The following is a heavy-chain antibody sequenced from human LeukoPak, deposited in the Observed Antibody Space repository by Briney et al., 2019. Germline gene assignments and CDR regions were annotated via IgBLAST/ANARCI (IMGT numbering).Heavy chain of an antibody. CDR1: GFTFSRYL. J-gene: IGHJ4*02. V-gene: IGHV3-7*01. Sequence: PGGSLRLSCAASGFTFSRYLMTWVRQAPGKGLECVATIKEDGSEGYYVDSVKGRFTISRDNAKNSLFLQMNNLRVEDTAMYYCARDSGGNDYWGQGILVTVSS. D-gene: IGHD3-16*01. CDR2: IKEDGSEG. CDR3: ARDSGGNDY.